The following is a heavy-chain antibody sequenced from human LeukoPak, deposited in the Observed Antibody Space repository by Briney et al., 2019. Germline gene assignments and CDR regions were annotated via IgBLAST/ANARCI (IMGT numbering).Heavy chain of an antibody. D-gene: IGHD3-22*01. V-gene: IGHV3-7*03. J-gene: IGHJ3*01. CDR2: MNQDGSEI. CDR1: GFTFSRYW. CDR3: ARHSDSPNYPDTDSFDL. Sequence: GGSLRLSCVGSGFTFSRYWLNWVRQAPGKGLEWVANMNQDGSEIYYLDSVKGRFTISRDNSDNTLYLQMNSLRVGDTAVYYCARHSDSPNYPDTDSFDLWGQGTTVTVSS.